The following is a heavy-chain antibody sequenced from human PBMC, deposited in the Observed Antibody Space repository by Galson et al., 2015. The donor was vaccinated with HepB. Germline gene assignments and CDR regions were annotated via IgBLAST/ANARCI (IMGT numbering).Heavy chain of an antibody. CDR1: GGSLSGTKW. CDR3: ARLATRTGPPDS. D-gene: IGHD1/OR15-1a*01. J-gene: IGHJ4*02. Sequence: ETLSLTCAVSGGSLSGTKWWNWVRQPPGKGLEWIGEIYHSGSPNYNPSLKSRVTISVDKSKNHISLRLTSVTAADTAVYYCARLATRTGPPDSWGQGTLGTVAS. CDR2: IYHSGSP. V-gene: IGHV4-4*02.